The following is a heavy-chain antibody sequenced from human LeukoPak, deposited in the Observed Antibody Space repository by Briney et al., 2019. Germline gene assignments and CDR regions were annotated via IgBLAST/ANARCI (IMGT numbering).Heavy chain of an antibody. Sequence: GESLKISCKGSGYSFTSYGISWVRQAPGQGLEWMGWISAYNGNTNYAQKLQGRVTMTTDTSTSTAYMELRSLRSDDTAVYYCARARWFGALLGDYWGQGTLVTVSS. V-gene: IGHV1-18*01. CDR1: GYSFTSYG. D-gene: IGHD3-10*01. J-gene: IGHJ4*02. CDR2: ISAYNGNT. CDR3: ARARWFGALLGDY.